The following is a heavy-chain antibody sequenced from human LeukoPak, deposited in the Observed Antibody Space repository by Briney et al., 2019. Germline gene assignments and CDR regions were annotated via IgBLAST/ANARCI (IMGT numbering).Heavy chain of an antibody. Sequence: GGSLRLSCAASGFTFSSYAMSWVRQAPGKGLEWVSGISGSGGSTYYADSVKGRFTISRDKSKKTLYLQMNSLRAEDTAVYFYGKELYPAAYDAFDIWGQGTMVTVSS. J-gene: IGHJ3*02. D-gene: IGHD2-2*01. CDR1: GFTFSSYA. CDR3: GKELYPAAYDAFDI. CDR2: ISGSGGST. V-gene: IGHV3-23*01.